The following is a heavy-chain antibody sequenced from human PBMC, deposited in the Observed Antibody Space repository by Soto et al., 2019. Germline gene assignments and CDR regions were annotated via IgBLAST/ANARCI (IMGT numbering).Heavy chain of an antibody. D-gene: IGHD3-9*01. CDR2: ISGSGGST. CDR1: GFTFSSYA. Sequence: EVQLLESGGGLVQPGGSLRLSCAASGFTFSSYAMRWVRQAPVKGLEWVSAISGSGGSTYYADSVKGRFTISRDNSKNKLYLQMHGLRAADTAVYYYARLGCGSYYDYWGQGTLVTVCS. J-gene: IGHJ4*02. V-gene: IGHV3-23*01. CDR3: ARLGCGSYYDY.